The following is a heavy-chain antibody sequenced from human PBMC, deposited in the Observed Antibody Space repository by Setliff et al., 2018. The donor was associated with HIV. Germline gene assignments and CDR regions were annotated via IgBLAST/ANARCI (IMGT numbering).Heavy chain of an antibody. D-gene: IGHD3-3*01. CDR1: GGSFSGYS. J-gene: IGHJ4*02. Sequence: SATLSLTCAVYGGSFSGYSWTWIRQSPGKGREWIGEMNHSEHYYNPTLKSRVIISIDTSKNQCSLKLFSVTAADTAVYYCASRRGGGFLAWPDPYFDYWGQGTLVTVSS. CDR2: MNHSEH. CDR3: ASRRGGGFLAWPDPYFDY. V-gene: IGHV4-34*01.